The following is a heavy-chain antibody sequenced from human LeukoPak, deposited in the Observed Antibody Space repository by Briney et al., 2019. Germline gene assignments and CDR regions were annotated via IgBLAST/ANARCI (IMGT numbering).Heavy chain of an antibody. CDR1: GYTFTSYG. D-gene: IGHD3-16*02. CDR3: ARAGLWGRLSTNYYYYMDV. V-gene: IGHV1-18*01. J-gene: IGHJ6*03. Sequence: ASVKVSCKASGYTFTSYGISWVRQAPGQGLEWMEWISAYNGNTNYAQKLQGRVTMTTDTSTSTAYMELRSLRSDDTAVYYCARAGLWGRLSTNYYYYMDVWGKGTTVTVSS. CDR2: ISAYNGNT.